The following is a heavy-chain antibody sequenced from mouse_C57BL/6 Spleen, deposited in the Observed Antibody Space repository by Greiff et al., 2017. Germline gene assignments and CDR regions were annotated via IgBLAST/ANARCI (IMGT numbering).Heavy chain of an antibody. J-gene: IGHJ2*01. CDR3: ARHEDDYGFDY. CDR1: GFTFSSYG. Sequence: EVQLVESGGDLVKPGGSLKLSCAASGFTFSSYGMSWVRQTPDKRLEWVATISSGGSYTYYPDSVKGRFTISRDNAKNTLYLQMSSLKSEDTAMYYCARHEDDYGFDYWGQGTTLTVSS. CDR2: ISSGGSYT. D-gene: IGHD2-4*01. V-gene: IGHV5-6*01.